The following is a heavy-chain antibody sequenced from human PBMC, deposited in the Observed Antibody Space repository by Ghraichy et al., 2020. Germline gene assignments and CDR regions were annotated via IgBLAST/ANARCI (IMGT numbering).Heavy chain of an antibody. CDR2: ISGRGSVI. V-gene: IGHV3-21*06. CDR1: GFTFSTYS. D-gene: IGHD6-13*01. CDR3: AREKGDYSSTFDQ. J-gene: IGHJ4*02. Sequence: GGSLRLSCAGSGFTFSTYSLNWVRQAPGKGLEWVSLISGRGSVIKYSDSVKGRFTISRDNARNSIHLQMSSLRVEDTAVYYCAREKGDYSSTFDQWGQGSLVTVSS.